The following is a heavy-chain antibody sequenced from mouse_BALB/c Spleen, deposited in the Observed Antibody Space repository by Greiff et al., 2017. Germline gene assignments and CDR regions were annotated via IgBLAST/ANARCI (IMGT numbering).Heavy chain of an antibody. CDR2: ILPGSGST. V-gene: IGHV1-9*01. Sequence: QVQLQQSGAELMKPGASVKISCKATGYTFSSYWIEWVKQRPGHGLEWIGEILPGSGSTNYNEKFKGKATFTADTSSNTAYMQLSSLTSEDSAVYYCAGRGAWFAYWGQGTLVTVSA. CDR1: GYTFSSYW. J-gene: IGHJ3*01. CDR3: AGRGAWFAY.